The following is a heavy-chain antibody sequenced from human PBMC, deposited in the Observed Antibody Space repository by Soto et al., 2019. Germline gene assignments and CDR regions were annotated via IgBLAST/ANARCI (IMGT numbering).Heavy chain of an antibody. J-gene: IGHJ6*02. CDR1: WFNFSDHY. CDR3: ARARTFSSGWSRRVYYGMDV. D-gene: IGHD6-19*01. Sequence: GGSLRISWAASWFNFSDHYISWILQSPGKGMEWISYITSSGSTIYYADSVKGRFTISRDNAKSSLYLQMNSLRAEDTAVYYCARARTFSSGWSRRVYYGMDVWGRGTTVTVSS. CDR2: ITSSGSTI. V-gene: IGHV3-11*01.